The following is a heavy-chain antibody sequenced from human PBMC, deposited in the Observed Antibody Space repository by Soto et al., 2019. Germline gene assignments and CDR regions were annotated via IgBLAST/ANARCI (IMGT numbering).Heavy chain of an antibody. J-gene: IGHJ6*02. CDR1: GFTLSGIG. CDR3: AKPRVTVGMSMFYSGMDV. D-gene: IGHD3-3*02. Sequence: VHLVESGGGVVQPGRSLRLSCAASGFTLSGIGMHWVRQVPGRGMEWVAIISHDGAKKYYAASVRGRFTFSRDNSKNTVYLLMDSLRPEDSAVYFCAKPRVTVGMSMFYSGMDVWGQGTTVTVSS. CDR2: ISHDGAKK. V-gene: IGHV3-30*18.